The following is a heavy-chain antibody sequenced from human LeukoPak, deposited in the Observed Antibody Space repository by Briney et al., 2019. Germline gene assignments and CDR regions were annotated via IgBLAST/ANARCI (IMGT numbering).Heavy chain of an antibody. D-gene: IGHD6-19*01. V-gene: IGHV3-30*02. CDR3: AREAVGLRIAVSFDI. Sequence: GGSLRLSCAASGFTFSSYGMHWVRQAPGKGLEWVAFIRYDGSNKYYADSVKGRFTISRDNSKNTLYLQMNNLRAEDTAVYYCAREAVGLRIAVSFDIWGQGTMVTVSS. CDR1: GFTFSSYG. CDR2: IRYDGSNK. J-gene: IGHJ3*02.